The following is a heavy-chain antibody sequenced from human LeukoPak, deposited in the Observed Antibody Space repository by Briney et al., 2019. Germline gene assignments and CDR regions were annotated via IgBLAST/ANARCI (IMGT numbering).Heavy chain of an antibody. D-gene: IGHD4-11*01. CDR3: ARYDAVVDYTSCDY. V-gene: IGHV4-30-4*08. CDR2: IYYSGST. CDR1: GGSISSGDYY. J-gene: IGHJ4*02. Sequence: SQTLSLTCTVSGGSISSGDYYWSWIRQPPGKGLEWIGYIYYSGSTYYNPSLKSRVTISVDTSKNQFSLKLSSVTAADTAVYYCARYDAVVDYTSCDYWGQGTLVTVSS.